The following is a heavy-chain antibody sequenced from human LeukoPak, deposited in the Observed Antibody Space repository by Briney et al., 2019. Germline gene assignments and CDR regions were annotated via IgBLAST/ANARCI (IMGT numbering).Heavy chain of an antibody. J-gene: IGHJ3*02. V-gene: IGHV3-9*01. Sequence: PGESLRLPCAASGFTFDDYAMHWVRQAPGKGLEWVSGISWNSGSIGYADSVKGRFTISRDNAKNSLYLQMNSLRAEDTALYYCAKDRGYSSGSGAFDIWGQGTMVTVSS. CDR2: ISWNSGSI. CDR1: GFTFDDYA. CDR3: AKDRGYSSGSGAFDI. D-gene: IGHD6-19*01.